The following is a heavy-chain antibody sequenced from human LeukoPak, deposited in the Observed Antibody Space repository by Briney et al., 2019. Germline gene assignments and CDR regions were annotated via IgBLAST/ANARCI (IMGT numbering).Heavy chain of an antibody. Sequence: PGGSLRLSCAASGFTFSNYAMHWVRQAPGKGLEWVTIISHDGTNKYYADSVKGRFTVSRDNPKNTLYLEMNSLRPEDTAVYYCARDLVEGTGTACPLGYWGQGTLVTVSS. J-gene: IGHJ4*02. V-gene: IGHV3-30-3*01. CDR3: ARDLVEGTGTACPLGY. D-gene: IGHD1-1*01. CDR1: GFTFSNYA. CDR2: ISHDGTNK.